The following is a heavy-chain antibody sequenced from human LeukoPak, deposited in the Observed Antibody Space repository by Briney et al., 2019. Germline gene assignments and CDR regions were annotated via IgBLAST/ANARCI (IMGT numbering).Heavy chain of an antibody. D-gene: IGHD3-22*01. Sequence: SETLSLTCAVYGGSFSGYYWSWIRQPPGKGLEWIGEINHSGSTNYNPSLKSRVTISVDTSKNQFSLKLSSVTAADTAVYYYARGPGITMIVVVPNPYGRDVWGQGPTVTVSS. CDR2: INHSGST. J-gene: IGHJ6*02. V-gene: IGHV4-34*01. CDR3: ARGPGITMIVVVPNPYGRDV. CDR1: GGSFSGYY.